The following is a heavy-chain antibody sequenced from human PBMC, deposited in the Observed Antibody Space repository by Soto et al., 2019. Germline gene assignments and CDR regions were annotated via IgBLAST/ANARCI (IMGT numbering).Heavy chain of an antibody. D-gene: IGHD1-26*01. CDR1: GDSISSGVYY. V-gene: IGHV4-31*03. CDR3: ARDVGRRGYFDN. CDR2: IYYGGST. J-gene: IGHJ4*02. Sequence: SETLSLTCTVSGDSISSGVYYWSWIRQHPGKGLEWVGHIYYGGSTYNNPSLKSRVTMSIDTSKNQFSLKLSSVTAADTAVYYCARDVGRRGYFDNWGQGSLVTVSS.